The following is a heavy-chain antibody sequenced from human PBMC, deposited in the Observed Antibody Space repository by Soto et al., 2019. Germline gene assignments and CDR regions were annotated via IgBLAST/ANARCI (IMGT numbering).Heavy chain of an antibody. D-gene: IGHD3-10*01. CDR1: GYTFTGYY. V-gene: IGHV1-2*04. Sequence: ASVKVSCKASGYTFTGYYIHWVRQAPGQGLEWMGWINPNSGGTNYAQKFQGWVTMTRDTSISTAYMELSRLISDDTAVYYCARDRDDGMDVWGQGTTVTVSS. CDR2: INPNSGGT. CDR3: ARDRDDGMDV. J-gene: IGHJ6*02.